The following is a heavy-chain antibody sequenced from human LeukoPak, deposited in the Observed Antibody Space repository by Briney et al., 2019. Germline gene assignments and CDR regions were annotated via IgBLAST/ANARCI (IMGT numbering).Heavy chain of an antibody. D-gene: IGHD5-18*01. CDR2: ISGSGGST. J-gene: IGHJ4*02. Sequence: ASVKVSCKASGYTFTSYYMHWVRPAPGKGLEWVAAISGSGGSTYYADSVKGRFTISRDNSKNTLYLQMNSLRAEDTAVYYCAKAWVDTASTYFDSWGQGTLVTVSS. CDR3: AKAWVDTASTYFDS. V-gene: IGHV3-23*01. CDR1: GYTFTSYY.